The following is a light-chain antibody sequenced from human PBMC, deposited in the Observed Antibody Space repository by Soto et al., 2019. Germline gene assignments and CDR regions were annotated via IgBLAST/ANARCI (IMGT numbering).Light chain of an antibody. Sequence: DIQMTQSPSSLSASIGDRVTITCRASQSIYIYLNWYQQKAGKAPKLVIYAASSLQGGVPSIFSGVGSGTDFTLNISSLQPEDCTTYYCQQSHSGITFGQGTRLEIK. V-gene: IGKV1-39*01. J-gene: IGKJ5*01. CDR1: QSIYIY. CDR2: AAS. CDR3: QQSHSGIT.